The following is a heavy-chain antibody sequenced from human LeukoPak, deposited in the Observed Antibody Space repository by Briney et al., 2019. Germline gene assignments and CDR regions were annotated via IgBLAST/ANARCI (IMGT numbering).Heavy chain of an antibody. Sequence: GGSLGLSCAASGFTFSSYSMNWVRQAPGKGLEWVSYISSSSSTIHHADSVKGRFIISRDNAKNSLYLQMNSLRAEDTAVYYCARVLRITIFGVVIHHDAFDIWGQGTMVTVSS. J-gene: IGHJ3*02. CDR1: GFTFSSYS. V-gene: IGHV3-48*01. CDR2: ISSSSSTI. D-gene: IGHD3-3*01. CDR3: ARVLRITIFGVVIHHDAFDI.